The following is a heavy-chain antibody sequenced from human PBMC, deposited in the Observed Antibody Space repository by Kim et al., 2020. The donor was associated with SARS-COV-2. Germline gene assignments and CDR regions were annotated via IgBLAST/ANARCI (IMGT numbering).Heavy chain of an antibody. CDR3: ARGPVDTAMVRGSRNWYFDL. V-gene: IGHV4-34*01. J-gene: IGHJ2*01. Sequence: RVTISVDTSKNQFSLKLSSVTAADTAVYYCARGPVDTAMVRGSRNWYFDLWGRGTLVTVSS. D-gene: IGHD5-18*01.